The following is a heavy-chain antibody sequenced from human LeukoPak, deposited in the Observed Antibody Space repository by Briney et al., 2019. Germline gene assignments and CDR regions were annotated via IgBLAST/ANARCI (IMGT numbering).Heavy chain of an antibody. CDR2: ISNDGSNK. J-gene: IGHJ4*02. Sequence: PAGGSLRLSCAASGFTFSTYVMHWVRQAPGRGLEWVAVISNDGSNKYYADSVKGRFTISRDNAKNSLYLQMNSLRAEDTAVYYCARVCSGGSCRDYWGQGTLVTVSS. CDR1: GFTFSTYV. D-gene: IGHD2-15*01. V-gene: IGHV3-30-3*01. CDR3: ARVCSGGSCRDY.